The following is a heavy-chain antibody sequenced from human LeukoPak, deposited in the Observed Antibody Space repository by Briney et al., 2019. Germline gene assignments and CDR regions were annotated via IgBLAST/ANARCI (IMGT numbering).Heavy chain of an antibody. Sequence: GGSLRLSCAASGFTFSTYAMHWVRQAPGKGLEWVANIKLDGSEKNYVDSVKGRFTISRDNTKNSLYLQMNSLRVEDTAVFYCARDQYDTWSRRGNFDSWGQGTLVIVSS. V-gene: IGHV3-7*03. J-gene: IGHJ4*02. CDR2: IKLDGSEK. CDR3: ARDQYDTWSRRGNFDS. D-gene: IGHD3-3*01. CDR1: GFTFSTYA.